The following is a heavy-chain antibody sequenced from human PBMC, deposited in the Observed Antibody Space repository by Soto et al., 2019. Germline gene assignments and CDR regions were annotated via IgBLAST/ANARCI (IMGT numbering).Heavy chain of an antibody. Sequence: VGSLRLSCAASGFTFSSYAMSWVRQAPGKGLEWVSAISGSGGSTYYADSVKGRFTISRDNSKNTVYLQMNSLRAEDTAVYYCARDRSDSSRADSFDIWGQGTMVTVSS. D-gene: IGHD6-25*01. J-gene: IGHJ3*02. CDR1: GFTFSSYA. CDR3: ARDRSDSSRADSFDI. V-gene: IGHV3-23*01. CDR2: ISGSGGST.